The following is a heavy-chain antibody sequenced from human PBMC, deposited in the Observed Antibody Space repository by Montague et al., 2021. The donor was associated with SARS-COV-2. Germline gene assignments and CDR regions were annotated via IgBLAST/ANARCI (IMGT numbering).Heavy chain of an antibody. D-gene: IGHD3-22*01. Sequence: SETLSLTCAVYGGSFSGYYWSWIRQPPGKGLEWIGEINHSGSTNYNPSLKSRVTISVDTSKNQFSLKLSSVTAADTAVYYCARRPHYYDSSGYYYSGPQRYYFDYWGQGTLVTVSS. J-gene: IGHJ4*02. CDR2: INHSGST. CDR1: GGSFSGYY. V-gene: IGHV4-34*01. CDR3: ARRPHYYDSSGYYYSGPQRYYFDY.